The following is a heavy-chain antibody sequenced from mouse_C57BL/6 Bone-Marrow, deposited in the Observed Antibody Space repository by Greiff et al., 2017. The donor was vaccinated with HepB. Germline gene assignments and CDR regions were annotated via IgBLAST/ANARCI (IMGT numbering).Heavy chain of an antibody. V-gene: IGHV5-17*01. CDR1: GFTFSDYG. D-gene: IGHD1-1*01. Sequence: EVQGVESGGGLVKPGGSLTLSCAASGFTFSDYGMHWVRQSPEKGLEWVAYISSCSSTIYYADTVKGRFTISRDNAKNTLFLQMTSLRSEDTARYYCARRSVVANYFDYWGEGTTRTVSS. CDR2: ISSCSSTI. J-gene: IGHJ2*01. CDR3: ARRSVVANYFDY.